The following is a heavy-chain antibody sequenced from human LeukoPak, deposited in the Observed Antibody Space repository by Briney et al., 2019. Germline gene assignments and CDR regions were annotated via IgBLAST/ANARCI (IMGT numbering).Heavy chain of an antibody. J-gene: IGHJ5*02. CDR1: GFTFSSYS. V-gene: IGHV3-48*01. Sequence: GGSLRLSCAASGFTFSSYSMNWVRQAPGKGLEWVSYISSSSSTIYYADSVKGRFTISRDNAKNSLYLQMNSLRAEDTAVYYCARDRLYYDILTGYRPNWFDPWGQGTLATVSS. D-gene: IGHD3-9*01. CDR2: ISSSSSTI. CDR3: ARDRLYYDILTGYRPNWFDP.